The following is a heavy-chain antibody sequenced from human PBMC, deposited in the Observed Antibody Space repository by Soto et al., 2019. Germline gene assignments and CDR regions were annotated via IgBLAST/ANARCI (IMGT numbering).Heavy chain of an antibody. CDR1: GGSISSYY. V-gene: IGHV4-59*01. D-gene: IGHD3-22*01. Sequence: SETLSLTCTVSGGSISSYYWSWIRQPPGKGLEWIGYTYYSGSTNYNPSLKSRVTISVDTSKNQFSLKLSSVTAADTAVYYCARGLYYYDSSGPNAFDIWGQGTMVTVSS. J-gene: IGHJ3*02. CDR2: TYYSGST. CDR3: ARGLYYYDSSGPNAFDI.